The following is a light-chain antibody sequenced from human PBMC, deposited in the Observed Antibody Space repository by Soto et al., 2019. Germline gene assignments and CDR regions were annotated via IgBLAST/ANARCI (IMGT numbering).Light chain of an antibody. V-gene: IGKV3-15*01. J-gene: IGKJ1*01. CDR2: GAS. CDR1: QSVRSN. Sequence: EIVMTQSPATLSVSPGERATLSCRASQSVRSNLAWYQQKPGQAPRLLIYGASTRATGIPARFSGSGSETEFTLTISSLQSEDFAVYYCLQYNNWVPTFGQVTKVEIK. CDR3: LQYNNWVPT.